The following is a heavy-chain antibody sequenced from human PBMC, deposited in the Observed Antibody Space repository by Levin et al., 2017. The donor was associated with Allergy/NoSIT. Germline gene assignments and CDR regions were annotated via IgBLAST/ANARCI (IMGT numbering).Heavy chain of an antibody. CDR2: INTNTGNP. CDR3: ARGFCSSTTCSERWNFYYYMDV. CDR1: GSTFTSHT. J-gene: IGHJ6*03. V-gene: IGHV7-4-1*01. D-gene: IGHD2-2*01. Sequence: GGSLRLSCKASGSTFTSHTMNVMHWVRQAPGQGLEWMGWINTNTGNPTYAQGFIGRFVFSSDSSVNTAYLQIDGLKTEDTAVYYCARGFCSSTTCSERWNFYYYMDVWGSGTTVTVSS.